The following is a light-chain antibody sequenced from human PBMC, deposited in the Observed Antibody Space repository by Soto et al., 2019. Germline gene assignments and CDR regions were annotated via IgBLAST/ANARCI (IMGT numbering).Light chain of an antibody. CDR3: HTYNSYSLHT. V-gene: IGKV1-5*01. Sequence: DIQMTQSPSTLSASVGDRITITCRASQSVSRRLAWYQQKPGKAPKLLIYDASSLESGVPSRFSGRGSGTEFTLTISSLQPDDCATYYCHTYNSYSLHTFGQVTKLEIK. J-gene: IGKJ2*01. CDR2: DAS. CDR1: QSVSRR.